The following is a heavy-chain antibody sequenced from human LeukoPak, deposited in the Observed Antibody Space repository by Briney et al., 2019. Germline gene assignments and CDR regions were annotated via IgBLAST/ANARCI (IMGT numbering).Heavy chain of an antibody. J-gene: IGHJ4*02. CDR3: ARAPGSGWSN. Sequence: SKTLSLTCSVSGYSISSGYYWGWIRQPPGKGLQWIAAISNTGTTYYDPSLKSRVTITIDTLKNQFSLGLRSATASDTAVYYCARAPGSGWSNWGQGTLVTVSS. CDR2: ISNTGTT. CDR1: GYSISSGYY. V-gene: IGHV4-38-2*02. D-gene: IGHD6-19*01.